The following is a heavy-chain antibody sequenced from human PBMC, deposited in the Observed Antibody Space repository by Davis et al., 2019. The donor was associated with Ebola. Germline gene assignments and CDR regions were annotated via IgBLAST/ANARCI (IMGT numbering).Heavy chain of an antibody. CDR1: GDSISSGYY. V-gene: IGHV4-61*01. Sequence: MPSETLSLTCTVSGDSISSGYYWRWIRQPPGKGLEWIGNIHYLGNTNYNPSLKSRVTMSVDTSKNQFSLKLSSVTAADTAVYYCASQNGYSAEFDHWGQGTLVTVSS. J-gene: IGHJ4*02. CDR3: ASQNGYSAEFDH. D-gene: IGHD1-26*01. CDR2: IHYLGNT.